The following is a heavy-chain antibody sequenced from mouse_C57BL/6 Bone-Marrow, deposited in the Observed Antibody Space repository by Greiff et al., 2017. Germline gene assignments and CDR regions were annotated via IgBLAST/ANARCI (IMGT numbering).Heavy chain of an antibody. D-gene: IGHD1-1*01. CDR1: GYTFTSYD. CDR3: ARDYGSSYWYFDV. CDR2: IYPRDGST. J-gene: IGHJ1*03. V-gene: IGHV1-85*01. Sequence: VQLKQSGPELVKPGASVKLSCKASGYTFTSYDINWVKQRPGQGLEWIGWIYPRDGSTKYNEKFKGKATLTVDTSSSTAYMELHSLTSEDSAVYFCARDYGSSYWYFDVWGTGTTVTVSS.